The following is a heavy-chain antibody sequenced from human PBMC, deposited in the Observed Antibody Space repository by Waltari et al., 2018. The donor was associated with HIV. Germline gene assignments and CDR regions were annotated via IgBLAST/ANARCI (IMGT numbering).Heavy chain of an antibody. CDR3: ARPLPYCSTSSCPYFDP. J-gene: IGHJ5*02. V-gene: IGHV1-2*02. CDR2: SDPNSGAT. D-gene: IGHD2-2*01. Sequence: QVQLVQSGAEVKKPGASVKVSCKASGYTFTGYYMHWVRQARGQGLEWMGWSDPNSGATNYAQKCHGRVTITRDTSISTAYMELNSLRSHDTAVYYCARPLPYCSTSSCPYFDPWGQGTLVTVSS. CDR1: GYTFTGYY.